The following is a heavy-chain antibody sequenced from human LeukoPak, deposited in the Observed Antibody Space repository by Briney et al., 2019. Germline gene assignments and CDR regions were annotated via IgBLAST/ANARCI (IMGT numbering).Heavy chain of an antibody. Sequence: SETLSLTCTIFGGSISSYYWSWIRQPPGKGLEWIGDITHSASTSYNPSLNYNPSLKSRVTISADASKNQFSLSLTSVTAADTAVYYCARGGPSFWSGYYYYFDYWGQGTLVTVSS. CDR1: GGSISSYY. CDR3: ARGGPSFWSGYYYYFDY. J-gene: IGHJ4*02. CDR2: ITHSASTSYNPSL. V-gene: IGHV4-59*12. D-gene: IGHD3-3*01.